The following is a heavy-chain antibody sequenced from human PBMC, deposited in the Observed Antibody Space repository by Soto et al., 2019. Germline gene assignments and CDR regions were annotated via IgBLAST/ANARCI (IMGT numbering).Heavy chain of an antibody. D-gene: IGHD5-12*01. CDR2: ISSSSSYT. V-gene: IGHV3-11*06. J-gene: IGHJ4*02. CDR1: GFTFSDYY. Sequence: PGGSLRFSCAASGFTFSDYYMSWIRQAPGKGLEWVSYISSSSSYTNYADSVKGRFTISRDNAKNSLYLQMNSLRAEDTAVYYCARAGEMATMIFDYWGQGTLVTVSS. CDR3: ARAGEMATMIFDY.